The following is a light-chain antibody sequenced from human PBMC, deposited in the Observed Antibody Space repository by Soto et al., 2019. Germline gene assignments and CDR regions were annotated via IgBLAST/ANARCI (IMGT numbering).Light chain of an antibody. CDR1: SGNIASNY. CDR3: QSYDGSNVV. J-gene: IGLJ2*01. CDR2: EDD. V-gene: IGLV6-57*02. Sequence: NFMLTQPHSVSESPGKTVTISCTGRSGNIASNYVHCYQQRPGSAPTTVISEDDQRPSWVPDRFSGSIDSSSNSASLTISGLRAEDDADYYCQSYDGSNVVFGGGTKVTVL.